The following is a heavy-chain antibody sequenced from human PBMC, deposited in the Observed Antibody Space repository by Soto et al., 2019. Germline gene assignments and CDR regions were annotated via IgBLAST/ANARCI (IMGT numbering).Heavy chain of an antibody. CDR2: FDPEDGET. V-gene: IGHV1-24*01. D-gene: IGHD1-1*01. CDR1: GYTLTELS. J-gene: IGHJ5*02. CDR3: ATDRTTGTTPRGFDP. Sequence: ASVKVSCKVSGYTLTELSIHWVRQAPGKGLEWMGGFDPEDGETMYAQKFQGRVTMTEDTSTDTAYMELSSLRSEDTAVYYCATDRTTGTTPRGFDPWGQGTLVTVSS.